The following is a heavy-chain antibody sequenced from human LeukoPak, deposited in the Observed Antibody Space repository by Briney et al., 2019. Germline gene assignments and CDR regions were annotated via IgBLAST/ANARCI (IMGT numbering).Heavy chain of an antibody. CDR2: ISGGGGST. Sequence: PGGSLRLSCAASGITFTTYAMSWVRQAPGKGLEWVSAISGGGGSTYYADSVEGRFTLSRDNSKNTLYLQMNSLRAEDTAVYYCAKVLSGTLTFDHWGQGTLVTVSS. D-gene: IGHD3-10*01. V-gene: IGHV3-23*01. J-gene: IGHJ4*02. CDR3: AKVLSGTLTFDH. CDR1: GITFTTYA.